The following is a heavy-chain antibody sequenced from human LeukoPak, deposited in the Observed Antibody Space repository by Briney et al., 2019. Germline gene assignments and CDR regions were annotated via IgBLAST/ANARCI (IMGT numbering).Heavy chain of an antibody. D-gene: IGHD6-13*01. CDR2: IYSTGST. J-gene: IGHJ4*02. Sequence: SETLSLTCTVSGGSINFYYWSWIRQPAGKGLEWIGRIYSTGSTNYSPSLKSRVTMSVDKSKNQFSLNLSSVTAADTAVYYCARGIAGPYSFDSWGQGTLVTVSS. V-gene: IGHV4-4*07. CDR3: ARGIAGPYSFDS. CDR1: GGSINFYY.